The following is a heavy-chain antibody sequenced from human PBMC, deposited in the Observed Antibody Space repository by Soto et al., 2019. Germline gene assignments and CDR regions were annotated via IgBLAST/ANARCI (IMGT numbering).Heavy chain of an antibody. CDR2: INHSGST. Sequence: SETLSLTCAVYGGSFSGYYWSWIRQPPGKGLEWIGEINHSGSTNYNPSLKSRVTISVDTSKNQFSLKLSSVTAADTAVYYCARGPHYLVGATGGAFDIWGQGTMVTVSS. D-gene: IGHD1-26*01. J-gene: IGHJ3*02. CDR3: ARGPHYLVGATGGAFDI. V-gene: IGHV4-34*01. CDR1: GGSFSGYY.